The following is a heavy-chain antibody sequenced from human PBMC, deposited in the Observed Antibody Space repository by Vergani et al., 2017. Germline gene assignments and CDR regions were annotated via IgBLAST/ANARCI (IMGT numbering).Heavy chain of an antibody. CDR2: TYYRSKWYN. J-gene: IGHJ6*03. V-gene: IGHV6-1*01. CDR1: GDSVSSNSAA. D-gene: IGHD6-13*01. Sequence: QVQLQQSGPGLVKPSQTLSLTCAISGDSVSSNSAAWNWIRQSPSRGLEWLGRTYYRSKWYNDYAVSVKSRITINPDTSKNQFSLQLNSVTPEDTAVYYCARDGPGIAXSGGHGYYYYYMDVWGKGTTVTVSS. CDR3: ARDGPGIAXSGGHGYYYYYMDV.